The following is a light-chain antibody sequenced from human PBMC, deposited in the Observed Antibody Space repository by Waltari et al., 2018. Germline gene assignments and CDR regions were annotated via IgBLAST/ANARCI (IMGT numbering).Light chain of an antibody. CDR2: GAS. CDR1: RSVSSN. V-gene: IGKV3-15*01. CDR3: QQYNNWRGT. J-gene: IGKJ1*01. Sequence: EIVMTQSPATLSVSPGERATLSCRASRSVSSNLAWFQQKPGQAPRLLVYGASTRATGIPARFNGSGSGAEFTLTISSLQSEDFAVYYCQQYNNWRGTFGQGTKVEIK.